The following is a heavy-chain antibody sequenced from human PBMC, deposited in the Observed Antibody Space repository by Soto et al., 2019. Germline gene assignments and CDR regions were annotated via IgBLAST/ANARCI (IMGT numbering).Heavy chain of an antibody. J-gene: IGHJ4*02. V-gene: IGHV1-46*01. CDR2: INPNGGDT. CDR3: ARGISGTYTALDF. Sequence: GASVKVSCKASGYGFTTYYLHWVRQAPGQGLEWLGMINPNGGDTAYAQNFQGRVSMTTDMSTSTVFMDLSSLRFDDTAVYYCARGISGTYTALDFWGQGALVTVSS. D-gene: IGHD1-26*01. CDR1: GYGFTTYY.